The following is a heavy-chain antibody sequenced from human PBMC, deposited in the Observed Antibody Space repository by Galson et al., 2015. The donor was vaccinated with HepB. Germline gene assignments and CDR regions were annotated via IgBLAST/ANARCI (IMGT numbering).Heavy chain of an antibody. Sequence: SLRLSCAASGFTVSSDYMTWVRQAPGKGLEWVSVLYSGGRTYYADSVKGRFTISRDNSKNTLYLQMNSLRAEDTAVYYCARGDVVVQQIEYWGQGTLVTVSS. CDR1: GFTVSSDY. V-gene: IGHV3-53*01. CDR3: ARGDVVVQQIEY. D-gene: IGHD2-15*01. CDR2: LYSGGRT. J-gene: IGHJ4*02.